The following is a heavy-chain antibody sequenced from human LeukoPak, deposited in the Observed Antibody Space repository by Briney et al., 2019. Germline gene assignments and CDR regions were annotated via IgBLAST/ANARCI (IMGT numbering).Heavy chain of an antibody. CDR2: ISRSSDYI. Sequence: PGGSLRLSCAASGFTFSIYWMSWVRQAPGKGLEWVSFISRSSDYIFYADSVKGRFTISRDNAQDSPYLQMNSLRPEDTALYYCAFLLGNFYNPDFWGQGTLVTVSS. CDR1: GFTFSIYW. V-gene: IGHV3-21*01. J-gene: IGHJ4*02. CDR3: AFLLGNFYNPDF. D-gene: IGHD3-10*01.